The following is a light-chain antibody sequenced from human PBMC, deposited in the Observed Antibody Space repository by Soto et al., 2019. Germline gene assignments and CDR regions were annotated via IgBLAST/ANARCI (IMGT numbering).Light chain of an antibody. Sequence: EIVMTQSPATLSVSPGERATLSCRASQSVSSSLAWYQQKPSQAPRLLIYGASTRATGIPARFSGSGSGTEFTLTISSLQSEDFAVYYCQQYNNWPPWTFGQGTRWIS. V-gene: IGKV3-15*01. CDR3: QQYNNWPPWT. CDR2: GAS. CDR1: QSVSSS. J-gene: IGKJ1*01.